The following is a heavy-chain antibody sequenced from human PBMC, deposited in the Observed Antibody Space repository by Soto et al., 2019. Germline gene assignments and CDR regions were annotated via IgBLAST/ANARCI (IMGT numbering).Heavy chain of an antibody. CDR1: GFSFIDYA. D-gene: IGHD2-21*02. J-gene: IGHJ5*02. Sequence: PGWSLRLSCAASGFSFIDYAINWVRQVPARGLEYVSGIVWRDDNAFYADSMKGRFSISRDNSKNTVYLHMHNLRVDDSAMYYCAKARHSGDFAGSYDSWGQGTLVTVS. CDR2: IVWRDDNA. V-gene: IGHV3-20*04. CDR3: AKARHSGDFAGSYDS.